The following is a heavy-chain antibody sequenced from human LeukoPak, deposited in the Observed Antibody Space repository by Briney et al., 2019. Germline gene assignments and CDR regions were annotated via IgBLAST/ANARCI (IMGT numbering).Heavy chain of an antibody. V-gene: IGHV4-61*08. J-gene: IGHJ4*02. D-gene: IGHD2-21*01. CDR1: GDPITTSSDY. CDR2: IYYSGST. CDR3: ARESCAFDY. Sequence: SETLSLTCTVSGDPITTSSDYKWTWLRQPPRKGLEWIGYIYYSGSTNYNPSLQSRVTISVDTSNNQFSLKLTSVTAADTAVYYCARESCAFDYWGQRNLVTVSS.